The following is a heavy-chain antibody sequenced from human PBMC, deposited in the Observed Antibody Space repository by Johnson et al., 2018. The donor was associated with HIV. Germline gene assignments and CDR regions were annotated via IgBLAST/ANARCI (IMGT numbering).Heavy chain of an antibody. V-gene: IGHV3-74*02. J-gene: IGHJ3*02. CDR2: INSDGSST. Sequence: VQLVESGGGVVQPGKSLRLSCAASGFTFSSYGMHWVRQAPAKGLVWVSRINSDGSSTNYADSVKGRFTISRDNAENTLYLQMNSLRAEDTAVYYCARLPSGYSRDDLDIWGQGTMVTVSS. CDR3: ARLPSGYSRDDLDI. CDR1: GFTFSSYG. D-gene: IGHD5-18*01.